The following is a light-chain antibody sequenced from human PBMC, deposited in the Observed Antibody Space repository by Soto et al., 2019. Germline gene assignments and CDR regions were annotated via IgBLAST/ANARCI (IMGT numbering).Light chain of an antibody. J-gene: IGLJ2*01. CDR3: QTWGTGIHVL. Sequence: QPVLTQSPSASASLGASVKLTCTLTSGHSSYAIAWHQQQPEKGPRYLMKVNSDGSHTKGDGIPDRFSGSSSGAERYLTISSLQSEDEADYYCQTWGTGIHVLFGGGTKLTVL. V-gene: IGLV4-69*01. CDR1: SGHSSYA. CDR2: VNSDGSH.